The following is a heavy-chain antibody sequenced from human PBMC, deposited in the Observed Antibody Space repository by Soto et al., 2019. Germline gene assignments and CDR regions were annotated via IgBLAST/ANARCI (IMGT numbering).Heavy chain of an antibody. CDR1: GGAFSSYA. J-gene: IGHJ6*02. D-gene: IGHD2-21*02. Sequence: SVKVSCKASGGAFSSYAISWVRQAPGQGLEWMGGIIPIFGTANYAQKFQGRVTITADESTSTAYMELSSLRSEDTAVYYCARDLLYCGGDCYSYYYYGMDVWGQGTTVTVSS. CDR2: IIPIFGTA. CDR3: ARDLLYCGGDCYSYYYYGMDV. V-gene: IGHV1-69*13.